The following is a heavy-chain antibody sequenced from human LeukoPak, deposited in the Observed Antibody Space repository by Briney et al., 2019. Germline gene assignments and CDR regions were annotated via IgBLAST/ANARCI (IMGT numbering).Heavy chain of an antibody. CDR2: IYHSGST. Sequence: SETLSLTCTVSGYSISSGYYWGWIRQPPGKGLEWIGSIYHSGSTYYNPSLKSRVTISVDTSKNQFSLKLSSVTAADTAVYYCARGVSVVGAAYWGQGXLVTV. D-gene: IGHD1-26*01. CDR1: GYSISSGYY. J-gene: IGHJ4*02. CDR3: ARGVSVVGAAY. V-gene: IGHV4-38-2*02.